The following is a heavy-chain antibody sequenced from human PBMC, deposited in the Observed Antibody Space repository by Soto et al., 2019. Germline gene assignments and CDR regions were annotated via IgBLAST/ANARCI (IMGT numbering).Heavy chain of an antibody. D-gene: IGHD2-15*01. Sequence: GGSLRLSCAASGFTFSSYAMHWVRQAPGKGLEWVAVISYDGSNKYYADSVKGRFTISRDNSKNTLYLQMNSLRAEDTAVYYCAREGGGRCSGGSCYNWSDPWGQGTLVTVSS. CDR1: GFTFSSYA. J-gene: IGHJ5*02. V-gene: IGHV3-30-3*01. CDR2: ISYDGSNK. CDR3: AREGGGRCSGGSCYNWSDP.